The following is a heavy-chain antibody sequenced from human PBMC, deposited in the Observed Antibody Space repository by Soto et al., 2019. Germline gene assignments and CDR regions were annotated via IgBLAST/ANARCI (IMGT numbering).Heavy chain of an antibody. CDR1: GGSISSSSYY. D-gene: IGHD2-15*01. CDR3: ARQGALYCSGGSCYSFDFDY. J-gene: IGHJ4*02. V-gene: IGHV4-39*01. Sequence: TLSLTCTVSGGSISSSSYYWGWIRQPPGKGLEWIGSIYYSGSTYYNPSLKSRVTISVDTSKNQFSLKLSSVTAADTAVYYCARQGALYCSGGSCYSFDFDYWGQGTLVTVSS. CDR2: IYYSGST.